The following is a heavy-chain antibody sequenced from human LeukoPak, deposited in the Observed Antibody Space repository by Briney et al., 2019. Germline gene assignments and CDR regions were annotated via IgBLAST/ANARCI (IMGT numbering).Heavy chain of an antibody. CDR1: GFTFSTYS. CDR3: TKDVVPDSGWDLDY. D-gene: IGHD6-19*01. V-gene: IGHV3-23*01. Sequence: GGSLRLSCAASGFTFSTYSMTWVRQGPGKGLEWVSSIYPNGGSTFYADSVKGRFTISRDNSKNTLYLQMSSLRPEDTAIYYCTKDVVPDSGWDLDYWGQGTLVTVSS. J-gene: IGHJ4*02. CDR2: IYPNGGST.